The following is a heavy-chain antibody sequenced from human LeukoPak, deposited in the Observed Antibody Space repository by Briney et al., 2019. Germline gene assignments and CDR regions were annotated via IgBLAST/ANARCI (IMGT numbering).Heavy chain of an antibody. D-gene: IGHD3-10*01. CDR2: ISYDGSNK. Sequence: GRSLRLSCAASGFTFSSYAMHWVRQAPGMGLEWVAVISYDGSNKYYADSVKGRFTISRDNSKNTLYLQMNSLRAEDTAVYYCARGDLFGELLAVDYWGQGTLVTVSS. V-gene: IGHV3-30-3*01. CDR1: GFTFSSYA. CDR3: ARGDLFGELLAVDY. J-gene: IGHJ4*02.